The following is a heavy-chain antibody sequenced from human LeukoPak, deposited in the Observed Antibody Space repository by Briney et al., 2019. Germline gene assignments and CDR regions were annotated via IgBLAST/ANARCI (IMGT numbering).Heavy chain of an antibody. CDR2: IYHSGST. D-gene: IGHD6-13*01. V-gene: IGHV4-30-2*01. CDR1: GGSISSGGYY. J-gene: IGHJ5*02. Sequence: SETLSLTCTVSGGSISSGGYYWSWIRQPPGKGLEWIGYIYHSGSTYYNPSLKSRVTISVDRSKNQFSLKLSSVTAADTAVYYCARSEACSPGIAAAGTREGRWFDPWGQGTLVTVSS. CDR3: ARSEACSPGIAAAGTREGRWFDP.